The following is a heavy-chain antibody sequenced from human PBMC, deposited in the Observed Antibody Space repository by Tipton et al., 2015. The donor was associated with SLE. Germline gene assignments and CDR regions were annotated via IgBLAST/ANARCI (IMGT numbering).Heavy chain of an antibody. Sequence: TLSLTCTVSGGSTSSHYWSWIRQPPGKGLEWIGYIYYSGSTNYNPSLKSRVTISVDTSKNQFSLKLSSVTAADTAVYYCARDRRERYCGGDCYLDAFDIWGQGTMVTVSS. V-gene: IGHV4-59*11. D-gene: IGHD2-21*01. CDR3: ARDRRERYCGGDCYLDAFDI. CDR2: IYYSGST. CDR1: GGSTSSHY. J-gene: IGHJ3*02.